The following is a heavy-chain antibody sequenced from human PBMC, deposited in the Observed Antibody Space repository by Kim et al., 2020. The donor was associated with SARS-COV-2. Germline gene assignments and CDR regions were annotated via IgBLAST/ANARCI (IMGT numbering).Heavy chain of an antibody. D-gene: IGHD3-16*01. Sequence: SETLSLTCTVSGGSISSSSYYWGWIRQPPGKGLEWIGSIYYSGSTYYNPSLKSRVTISVDTSKNQFSLKLSSVTAADTAVYYCARQQVGGTIALSPNWFDPWGQGTLVTVSS. CDR1: GGSISSSSYY. CDR2: IYYSGST. J-gene: IGHJ5*02. V-gene: IGHV4-39*01. CDR3: ARQQVGGTIALSPNWFDP.